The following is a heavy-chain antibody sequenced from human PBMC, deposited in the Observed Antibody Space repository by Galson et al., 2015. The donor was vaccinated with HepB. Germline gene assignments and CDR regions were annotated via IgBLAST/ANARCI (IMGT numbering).Heavy chain of an antibody. D-gene: IGHD1-26*01. J-gene: IGHJ4*02. CDR3: GREVGATALIDY. CDR1: GYMITSYR. V-gene: IGHV1-18*04. CDR2: ISGYNGNT. Sequence: SVKVSCKASGYMITSYRISWVRQAPGQGLEWVGWISGYNGNTKYIQNLQGRVTMTRDTSTSTAYMELKSLRSDDTAVYYCGREVGATALIDYWGQGTLVTVSS.